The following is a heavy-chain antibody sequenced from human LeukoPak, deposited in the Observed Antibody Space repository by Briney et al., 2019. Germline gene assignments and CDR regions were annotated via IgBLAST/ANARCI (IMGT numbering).Heavy chain of an antibody. V-gene: IGHV3-23*01. CDR1: GFTFSSYA. CDR2: ISDSGGST. CDR3: AKAKTTYYYDSSGYYDY. D-gene: IGHD3-22*01. Sequence: PGGSLRLSCAASGFTFSSYAMSWVRQAPGKGLEWVSTISDSGGSTYYADSVKGRFTISRDNSKNTLYLQMNSLRAEDTAVYYCAKAKTTYYYDSSGYYDYWGQGTLVTVSS. J-gene: IGHJ4*02.